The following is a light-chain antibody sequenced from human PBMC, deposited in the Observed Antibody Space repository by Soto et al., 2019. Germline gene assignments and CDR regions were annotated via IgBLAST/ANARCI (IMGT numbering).Light chain of an antibody. CDR2: STN. V-gene: IGLV8-61*01. CDR1: SGSVSTSYY. CDR3: VLYMGSGIAV. J-gene: IGLJ2*01. Sequence: QTVVTQEPSFSVSPGGTVTLTCGLSSGSVSTSYYPSWYQQTPGQAPRTLIYSTNTRSSGVPDRFSGSILGNKAALTITGGEADEESDYYCVLYMGSGIAVFGGGTKLTV.